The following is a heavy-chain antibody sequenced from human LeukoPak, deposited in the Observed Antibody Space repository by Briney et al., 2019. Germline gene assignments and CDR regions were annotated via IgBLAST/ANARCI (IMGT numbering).Heavy chain of an antibody. CDR3: ARDPGGYNFWNGYYVNWFDP. Sequence: SQTLSLTCAISGDSVSSNSAAWNWIRQSPSRGLEWLGRTYYRSKWYNDYAVSVKSRITINPDTSKNQFSLQLNSVTPEDTAVYYCARDPGGYNFWNGYYVNWFDPWGQGTLVTVSS. CDR2: TYYRSKWYN. V-gene: IGHV6-1*01. J-gene: IGHJ5*02. CDR1: GDSVSSNSAA. D-gene: IGHD3-3*01.